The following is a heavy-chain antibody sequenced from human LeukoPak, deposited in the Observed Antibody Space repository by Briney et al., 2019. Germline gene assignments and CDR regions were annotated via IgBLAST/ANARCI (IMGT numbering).Heavy chain of an antibody. Sequence: ASVKVSCKASGYTITGYYMHWVRQAPGQGLEWMGWINPNSGGTNYAQKFQGRVTMTRDTSISTAYMELSRLRSDDTAVYYCARVRYRLAETYIDYWGQGTLVTVSS. CDR3: ARVRYRLAETYIDY. D-gene: IGHD3-16*01. CDR2: INPNSGGT. V-gene: IGHV1-2*02. J-gene: IGHJ4*02. CDR1: GYTITGYY.